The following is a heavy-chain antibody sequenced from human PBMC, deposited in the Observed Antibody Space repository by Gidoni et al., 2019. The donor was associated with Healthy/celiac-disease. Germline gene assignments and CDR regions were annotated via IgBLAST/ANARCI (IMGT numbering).Heavy chain of an antibody. CDR1: GFSLSNARMG. D-gene: IGHD2-15*01. V-gene: IGHV2-26*01. CDR3: ARSLGYCSGGSCYSGGWFDP. J-gene: IGHJ5*02. Sequence: QVTLKESGPVLVKPTETLTLTCTVSGFSLSNARMGVSWIRQPPGKALEWLAHIFSNDEKSYSTSLKSRLTISKDTSKSQVVLTMTNMDPVDTATYYCARSLGYCSGGSCYSGGWFDPWGQGTLVTVSS. CDR2: IFSNDEK.